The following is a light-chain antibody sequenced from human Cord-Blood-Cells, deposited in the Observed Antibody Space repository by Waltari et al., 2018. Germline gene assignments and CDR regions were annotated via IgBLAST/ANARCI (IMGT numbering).Light chain of an antibody. J-gene: IGLJ3*02. CDR3: SSYTSSSTWV. V-gene: IGLV2-14*01. CDR1: SSYVGGYNY. CDR2: EVS. Sequence: QSALTQPASVSGSPGQSITISCTGTSSYVGGYNYVSWYQQHPGKAPKLMIYEVSKRPAGVSDRFSGAKSGNTASLTISGLQAEAEADYYCSSYTSSSTWVFGGGTKLTVL.